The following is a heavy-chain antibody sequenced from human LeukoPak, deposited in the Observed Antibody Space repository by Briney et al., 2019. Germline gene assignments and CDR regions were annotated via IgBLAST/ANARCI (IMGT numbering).Heavy chain of an antibody. V-gene: IGHV4-59*01. CDR1: GGYISSYY. J-gene: IGHJ4*02. CDR2: IFNSGST. Sequence: SETLSLTCTVSGGYISSYYWSWIRQPPGKGLEWMVYIFNSGSTNYNPSLKSRVTISVDTSKNQLSLKLSSVTAADTAVYFCALGDCSSTSCYVFDYWGQGTLVTVSS. CDR3: ALGDCSSTSCYVFDY. D-gene: IGHD2-2*01.